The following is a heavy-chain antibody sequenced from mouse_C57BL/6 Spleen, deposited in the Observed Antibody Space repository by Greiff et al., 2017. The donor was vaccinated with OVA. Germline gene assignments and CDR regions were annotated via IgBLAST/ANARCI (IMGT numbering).Heavy chain of an antibody. D-gene: IGHD2-3*01. V-gene: IGHV1-4*01. Sequence: VQLQQSGAELARPGASVKMSCKASGYTFTSYTMHWVKQRPGQGLEWIGYINPSSGYTKYNQKFKDKATLTADKSSSTAYMQLSSLTSEDSAVYYCAREDGYYSWYAMDYWGQGTSVTVSS. J-gene: IGHJ4*01. CDR2: INPSSGYT. CDR3: AREDGYYSWYAMDY. CDR1: GYTFTSYT.